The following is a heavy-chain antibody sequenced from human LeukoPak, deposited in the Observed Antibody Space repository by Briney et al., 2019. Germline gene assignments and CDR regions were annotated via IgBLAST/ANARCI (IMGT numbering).Heavy chain of an antibody. CDR2: INPNSGGT. V-gene: IGHV1-2*02. Sequence: GASVKLSCKASGYTFTGDYMHWVRQAPGQGLEWMGWINPNSGGTNYAQKFQGRVTMTRDTSISTAYMELSRLRSDDTAVYYCARGAFPNLLYFDYWGQGTLVTVSS. CDR1: GYTFTGDY. CDR3: ARGAFPNLLYFDY. D-gene: IGHD1-7*01. J-gene: IGHJ4*02.